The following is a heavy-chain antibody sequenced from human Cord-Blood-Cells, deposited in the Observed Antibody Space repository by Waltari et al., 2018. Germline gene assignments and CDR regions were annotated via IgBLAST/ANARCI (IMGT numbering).Heavy chain of an antibody. CDR1: GYTFTGYY. CDR3: ARVGYSYGPFDY. D-gene: IGHD5-18*01. CDR2: TNPNSDGT. J-gene: IGHJ4*02. V-gene: IGHV1-2*02. Sequence: QVQLVQSGAEVKKPGASVKVSCKASGYTFTGYYMHWVRQAPGQGLEWMGWTNPNSDGTSYAQKFQGRVNMTRDTSISTAYMELSRLRSDDTAVYYCARVGYSYGPFDYWGQGTLVTVSS.